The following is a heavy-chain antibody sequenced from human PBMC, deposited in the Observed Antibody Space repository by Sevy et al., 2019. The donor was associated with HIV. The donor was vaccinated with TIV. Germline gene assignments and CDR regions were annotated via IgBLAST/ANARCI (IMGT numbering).Heavy chain of an antibody. Sequence: GGYLRLSCAASGFTFSSYWMSWVRQAPGKGLEWVANIKQDGSEKYYVDSVKGRFTISRDNAKNSLYLQMNSLRAEDTAVHYCARVGRRQWLVLGRNYFDYWGQGTLVTVSS. CDR1: GFTFSSYW. J-gene: IGHJ4*02. D-gene: IGHD6-19*01. CDR3: ARVGRRQWLVLGRNYFDY. CDR2: IKQDGSEK. V-gene: IGHV3-7*01.